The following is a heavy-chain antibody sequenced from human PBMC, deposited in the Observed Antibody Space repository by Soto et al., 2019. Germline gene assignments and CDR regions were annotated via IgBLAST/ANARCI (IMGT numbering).Heavy chain of an antibody. CDR2: ISYDGSNK. CDR1: GFTFSSYA. J-gene: IGHJ4*02. D-gene: IGHD3-3*01. CDR3: ARDRADYDLWSGYYTGDY. V-gene: IGHV3-30-3*01. Sequence: QVQLVESGGGVVQPGRSLRLSCAASGFTFSSYAMHWVRQAPGKGLEWVAVISYDGSNKYYADSVKGRFTISRDNSKNTLYLQMNSLRAEDTAVYYCARDRADYDLWSGYYTGDYWGQGTLVTVSS.